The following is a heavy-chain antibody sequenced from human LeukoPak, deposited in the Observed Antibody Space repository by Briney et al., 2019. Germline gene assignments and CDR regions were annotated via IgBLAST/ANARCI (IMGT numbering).Heavy chain of an antibody. Sequence: ASVKVSCKASGYTFTRYYRHWVRLAPGQGLEWMGWINPNSGGTNYAQKSQRRVTMTRDTSISTDYMELSRLRSDDTAVYYCARGLNYYCGMDVSGHGTTVTVSS. V-gene: IGHV1-2*02. J-gene: IGHJ6*02. CDR2: INPNSGGT. CDR3: ARGLNYYCGMDV. CDR1: GYTFTRYY.